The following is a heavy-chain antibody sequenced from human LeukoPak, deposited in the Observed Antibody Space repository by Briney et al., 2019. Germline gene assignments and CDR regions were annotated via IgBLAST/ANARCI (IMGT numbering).Heavy chain of an antibody. V-gene: IGHV4-34*01. D-gene: IGHD3-16*02. CDR2: INHSGST. CDR3: ARGVLYDYIWGSYRQGLDY. Sequence: PSETLSLTCAVYGGSLSGYYWSWIRQPPGKGLEWIGEINHSGSTNYNPSLKSRVTISVDTSKNQFSLKLSSVTAADTAVYYCARGVLYDYIWGSYRQGLDYWGQGTLVTVSS. J-gene: IGHJ4*02. CDR1: GGSLSGYY.